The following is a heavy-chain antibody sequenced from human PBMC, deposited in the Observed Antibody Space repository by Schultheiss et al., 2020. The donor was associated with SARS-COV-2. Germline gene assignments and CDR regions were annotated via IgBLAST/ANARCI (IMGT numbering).Heavy chain of an antibody. D-gene: IGHD3-3*01. Sequence: GESLKISCKGSGYSFTSYWISWVRQMPGKGLEWMGRIDPSDSYTRYSPSFQGQVTISADKSISTAYLQWSSLKASDTAMYYCARGAPNPTIFGVVTYYFDYWGQGTLVTVSS. V-gene: IGHV5-10-1*04. CDR3: ARGAPNPTIFGVVTYYFDY. CDR2: IDPSDSYT. CDR1: GYSFTSYW. J-gene: IGHJ4*02.